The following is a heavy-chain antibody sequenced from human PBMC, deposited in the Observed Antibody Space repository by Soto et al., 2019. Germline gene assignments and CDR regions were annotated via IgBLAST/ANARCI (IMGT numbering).Heavy chain of an antibody. CDR2: ISAYNGYT. CDR3: ARVGYYYGSGSYVFDP. J-gene: IGHJ5*02. V-gene: IGHV1-18*04. D-gene: IGHD3-10*01. CDR1: GYTFTSHS. Sequence: QVQLVQSGAEVKKPGASVKVSCKASGYTFTSHSIIWVRRAPGEGLEWVGWISAYNGYTNSAENFQGRVTMTTDASKKTAYMELRSLRSDDTAVYYCARVGYYYGSGSYVFDPWGQGTLVTVSS.